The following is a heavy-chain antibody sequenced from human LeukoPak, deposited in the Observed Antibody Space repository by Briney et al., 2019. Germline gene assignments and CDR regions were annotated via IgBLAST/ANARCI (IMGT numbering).Heavy chain of an antibody. D-gene: IGHD3-10*01. CDR2: IKQDGSEK. CDR1: GFSFSSYW. J-gene: IGHJ6*03. Sequence: GGSLRLSCVASGFSFSSYWMSWVRQAPGKGLEWVANIKQDGSEKYYVDSVKGRFTISRDNAKNSLYLQMNSLRAEDTAVYYCARAIRGVKRYYHYYYMDVWGKGTTVTVSS. CDR3: ARAIRGVKRYYHYYYMDV. V-gene: IGHV3-7*01.